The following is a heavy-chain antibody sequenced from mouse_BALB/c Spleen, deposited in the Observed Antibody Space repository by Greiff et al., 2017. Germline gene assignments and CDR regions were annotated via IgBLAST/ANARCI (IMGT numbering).Heavy chain of an antibody. J-gene: IGHJ3*01. Sequence: LVKTGASVKISCKASGYSFTGYYMHWVKQSHGKSLEWIGYISCYNGATSYNQKFKGKATFTVDTSSSTAYMQFNSLTSEDSAVYYCARTDYDGIACFAYWGQGTLVTVSA. CDR2: ISCYNGAT. D-gene: IGHD2-4*01. V-gene: IGHV1S34*01. CDR1: GYSFTGYY. CDR3: ARTDYDGIACFAY.